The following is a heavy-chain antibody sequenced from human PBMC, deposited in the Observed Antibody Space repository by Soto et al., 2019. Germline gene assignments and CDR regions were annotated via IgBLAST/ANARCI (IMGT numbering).Heavy chain of an antibody. J-gene: IGHJ4*02. CDR2: ISAYNGNT. CDR3: ARVPRGAWYSQSLY. CDR1: GYTFTSYG. V-gene: IGHV1-18*04. D-gene: IGHD6-13*01. Sequence: QVKLVQSGAEVKKPGASVKVSCKASGYTFTSYGISWVRQAPGQGLEWMGWISAYNGNTNIAPKLQGRVTMTTDTSTSTAYMELRSLRSDDTAVYYCARVPRGAWYSQSLYWGQGSLVTVSS.